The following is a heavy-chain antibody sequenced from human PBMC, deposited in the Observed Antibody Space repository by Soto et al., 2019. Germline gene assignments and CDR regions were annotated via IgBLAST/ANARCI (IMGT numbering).Heavy chain of an antibody. CDR3: ARGSYYDNVWGKLSHYGLDV. CDR2: ISPYNDQT. J-gene: IGHJ6*02. V-gene: IGHV1-18*01. Sequence: QVQLVQSASEVMKPGASVKVSCKASGYTLIRYGITWVRQAPGQRLEWMGWISPYNDQTIYAQKLQGRVTMTADTYTRTVYMQLRSRKSDDTVVYYCARGSYYDNVWGKLSHYGLDVWGQGTSVTVSS. D-gene: IGHD3-16*01. CDR1: GYTLIRYG.